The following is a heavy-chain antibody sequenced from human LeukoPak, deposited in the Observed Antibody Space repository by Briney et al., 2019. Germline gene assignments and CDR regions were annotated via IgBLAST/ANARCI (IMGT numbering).Heavy chain of an antibody. Sequence: GGSLRLSCAVSGFTLSNAWMSWVRQAPGKGLEWVSAISGSGGSTYYADSVKGRFTISRDNSKNTLYLQMNSLRAEDTAVYYCATAGGLRFLEWLLPDYWGQGTLVTVSS. V-gene: IGHV3-23*01. D-gene: IGHD3-3*01. CDR2: ISGSGGST. J-gene: IGHJ4*02. CDR1: GFTLSNAW. CDR3: ATAGGLRFLEWLLPDY.